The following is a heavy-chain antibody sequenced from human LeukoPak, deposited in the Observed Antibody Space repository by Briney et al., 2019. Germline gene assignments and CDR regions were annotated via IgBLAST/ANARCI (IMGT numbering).Heavy chain of an antibody. D-gene: IGHD2-2*01. J-gene: IGHJ4*02. CDR2: IWCDGSNE. V-gene: IGHV3-33*06. CDR1: GFTFSSYG. CDR3: AKDYCSSTSCRFDY. Sequence: GGSLRLSCAASGFTFSSYGMHWVRQAPGKGLEWVAVIWCDGSNEYYADSVKGRFTISRDNSKNTLYLQMNSLRAEDTAEYYCAKDYCSSTSCRFDYWGQGTLVTVSS.